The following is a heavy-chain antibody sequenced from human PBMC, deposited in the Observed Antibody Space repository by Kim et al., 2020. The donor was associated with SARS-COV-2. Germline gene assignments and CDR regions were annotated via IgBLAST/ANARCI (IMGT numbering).Heavy chain of an antibody. CDR2: ISYSGRT. D-gene: IGHD4-17*01. CDR1: GGSVTSSNYY. CDR3: ARHPHYYGDYLLGYFDF. V-gene: IGHV4-39*01. J-gene: IGHJ2*01. Sequence: SETLSLTCTVSGGSVTSSNYYWGWIRQPPGQDLEWVGTISYSGRTFHNPSLETRVTMSLDTSKDYFSLRLTYVTVADTAVYYCARHPHYYGDYLLGYFDFWGRGTLVSVSS.